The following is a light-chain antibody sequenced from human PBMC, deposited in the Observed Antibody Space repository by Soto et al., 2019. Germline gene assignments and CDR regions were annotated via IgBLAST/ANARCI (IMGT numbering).Light chain of an antibody. V-gene: IGLV2-23*02. CDR3: CSYAASSSFRL. J-gene: IGLJ2*01. CDR1: TIDVGGHNL. CDR2: AVI. Sequence: QSALTQPASVSGSPGQSITISCTGTTIDVGGHNLVSWYQQHPGKAPRLLIYAVIQRPSGVSDRFSGSKSANTASLTISGLQAEDEADYYCCSYAASSSFRLFGGGTKLTVL.